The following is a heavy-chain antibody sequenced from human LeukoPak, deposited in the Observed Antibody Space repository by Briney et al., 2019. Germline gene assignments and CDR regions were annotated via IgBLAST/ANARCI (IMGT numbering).Heavy chain of an antibody. J-gene: IGHJ6*02. V-gene: IGHV3-48*04. CDR3: ARDHVDGMDV. CDR1: GFTFSSYS. CDR2: ISSSSSTI. Sequence: GGSLRLSCAASGFTFSSYSMNWVRQAPGKGLEWVSYISSSSSTIYYADSVKGRFTISRDNAKNSLYLQMNSLRAEDTAVYYCARDHVDGMDVWGQGTTVTVSS.